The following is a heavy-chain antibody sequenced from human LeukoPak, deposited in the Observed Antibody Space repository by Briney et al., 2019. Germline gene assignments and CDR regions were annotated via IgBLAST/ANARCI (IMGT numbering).Heavy chain of an antibody. V-gene: IGHV3-21*01. J-gene: IGHJ4*02. CDR3: ARDYYDSSASATFDY. CDR2: ISSDGTYI. Sequence: GGSLRLSCETSGFTFNDYTMNWVRQAPGKGLAWASSISSDGTYIKYADPVKGRFSISRDNTKNSLFLEMRSLRVEDTAMYFCARDYYDSSASATFDYWGQGNLVTVSS. D-gene: IGHD3-22*01. CDR1: GFTFNDYT.